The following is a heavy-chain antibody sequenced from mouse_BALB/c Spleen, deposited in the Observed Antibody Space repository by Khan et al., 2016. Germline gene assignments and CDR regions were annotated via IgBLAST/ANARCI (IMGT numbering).Heavy chain of an antibody. V-gene: IGHV3-2*02. CDR2: ISYSGST. CDR1: GYSITSDYG. CDR3: AGGMNPAY. J-gene: IGHJ3*01. Sequence: EVQLQESGPGLAKPSQSLSRTCTVTGYSITSDYGGNWLRQFPGNKLEWMGYISYSGSTSDNPSLKSRISISRDTSKNQFFLQLNSVTTGDTATYDCAGGMNPAYWGQGTLFTVSA.